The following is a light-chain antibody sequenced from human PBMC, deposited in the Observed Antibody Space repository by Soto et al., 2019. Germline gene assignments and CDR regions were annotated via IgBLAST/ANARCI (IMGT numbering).Light chain of an antibody. J-gene: IGKJ1*01. CDR2: DAF. Sequence: DIQMTQSPSTLSASVGDRVTITCRASQSISTWLAWYQQKPGKAPKLLIYDAFYLERGVPSRFSGSGSGTEFTLTISSLQPDELATYYCQQYNSFWTFGQGTKVEI. V-gene: IGKV1-5*01. CDR1: QSISTW. CDR3: QQYNSFWT.